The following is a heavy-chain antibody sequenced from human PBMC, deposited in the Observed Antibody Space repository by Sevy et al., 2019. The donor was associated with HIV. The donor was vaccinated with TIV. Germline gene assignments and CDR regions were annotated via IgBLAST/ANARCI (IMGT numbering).Heavy chain of an antibody. D-gene: IGHD2-2*01. J-gene: IGHJ6*03. V-gene: IGHV4-4*07. Sequence: SETLSLTCTVSGGSISSYYWSWIRQPAGKGLEWIGRIYTSGSTNYNPSLKSRVTMSVDTSKNQFSLKLSSVTAADTAVYYCARAIVPAAILPPSHYYYYYMDVWGRDHGHRLL. CDR1: GGSISSYY. CDR2: IYTSGST. CDR3: ARAIVPAAILPPSHYYYYYMDV.